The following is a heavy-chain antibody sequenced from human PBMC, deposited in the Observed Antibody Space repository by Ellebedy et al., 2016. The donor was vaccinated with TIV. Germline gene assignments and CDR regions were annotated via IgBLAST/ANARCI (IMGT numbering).Heavy chain of an antibody. Sequence: GESLKISCVASGFPFSSYAMAWVRQAPGRGLEWVSGLRGSGGTTYYADSVKGRFTISRDNSKNTLYLQMNSLTVEDTAIYYCAGPGGMVSYDYWGQGTRVTVSS. J-gene: IGHJ4*02. CDR1: GFPFSSYA. V-gene: IGHV3-23*01. D-gene: IGHD3-16*01. CDR2: LRGSGGTT. CDR3: AGPGGMVSYDY.